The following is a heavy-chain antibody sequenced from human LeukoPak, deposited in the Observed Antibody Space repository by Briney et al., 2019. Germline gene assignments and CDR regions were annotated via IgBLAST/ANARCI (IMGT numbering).Heavy chain of an antibody. J-gene: IGHJ4*02. V-gene: IGHV3-23*01. Sequence: GGSLRLSCAASGFAFSSYAMSWVRQAPGKGLEWVSGISGGGGRTYYADSVKGRFTISRDNSKNTLYLQMNSLRAEDTAVYYCAKTPIVVVAATNFDYWGQGTLVTVSS. CDR3: AKTPIVVVAATNFDY. CDR2: ISGGGGRT. CDR1: GFAFSSYA. D-gene: IGHD2-15*01.